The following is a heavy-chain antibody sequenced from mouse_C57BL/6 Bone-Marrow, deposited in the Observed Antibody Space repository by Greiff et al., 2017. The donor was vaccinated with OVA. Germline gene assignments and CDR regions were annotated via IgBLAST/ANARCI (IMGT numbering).Heavy chain of an antibody. CDR3: GWLLPFAY. Sequence: EVRLVESGGDLLKPGGSLKLSCAASGFTFSSYGMSWVRQTPDKRLGWVATISSGGSYTYYPDSVKGRFTISRDNAKNTLYLQMSSLKSEDTAMYYCGWLLPFAYWGQGTLVTVSA. D-gene: IGHD2-3*01. V-gene: IGHV5-6*01. CDR2: ISSGGSYT. J-gene: IGHJ3*01. CDR1: GFTFSSYG.